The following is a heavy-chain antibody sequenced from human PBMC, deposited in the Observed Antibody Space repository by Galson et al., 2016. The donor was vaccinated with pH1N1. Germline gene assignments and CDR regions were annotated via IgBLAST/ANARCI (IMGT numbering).Heavy chain of an antibody. CDR1: GGTFSNSA. Sequence: SVKVSCKASGGTFSNSAVSWVRQAPGQGLEWMGGIIPIFGTTNYAQKIQGRVTITADQITSTSYKELSSLRSEDTAIYYCASPAIVRGVVYYHYGMDVWGQGTTVTVSS. CDR3: ASPAIVRGVVYYHYGMDV. V-gene: IGHV1-69*13. J-gene: IGHJ6*02. CDR2: IIPIFGTT. D-gene: IGHD3-10*01.